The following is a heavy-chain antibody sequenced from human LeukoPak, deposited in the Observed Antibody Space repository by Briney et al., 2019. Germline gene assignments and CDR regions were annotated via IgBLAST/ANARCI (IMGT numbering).Heavy chain of an antibody. D-gene: IGHD3-3*01. J-gene: IGHJ4*02. CDR3: ARDSGGYDFWSGYYTPPLNY. Sequence: ASVKVSCKASGYTFTSYGISWVRQAPGQGLEWMGWISAYNGNTNYAQKLQGRVTMTTDTSTSTVYMELSSLRSEDTAVYYCARDSGGYDFWSGYYTPPLNYWGQGTLVTVSS. CDR2: ISAYNGNT. V-gene: IGHV1-18*01. CDR1: GYTFTSYG.